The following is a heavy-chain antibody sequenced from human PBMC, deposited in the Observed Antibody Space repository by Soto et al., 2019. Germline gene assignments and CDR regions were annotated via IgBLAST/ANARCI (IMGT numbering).Heavy chain of an antibody. J-gene: IGHJ3*02. CDR1: GSSISSSRCH. Sequence: SETLSLTCTVSGSSISSSRCHWGWIRQPPGKGQEWIASIKNSGTTFYNPSINRQVPLSLDTSNNHFALKLSSVTAAETAVYYCARHGITGSYYDAFDICGQGTMVT. CDR3: ARHGITGSYYDAFDI. D-gene: IGHD1-26*01. CDR2: IKNSGTT. V-gene: IGHV4-39*01.